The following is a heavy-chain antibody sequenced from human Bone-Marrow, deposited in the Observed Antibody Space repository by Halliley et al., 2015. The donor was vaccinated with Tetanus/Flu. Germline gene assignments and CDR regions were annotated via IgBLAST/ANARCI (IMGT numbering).Heavy chain of an antibody. CDR2: IYYSGSTNT. D-gene: IGHD6-19*01. V-gene: IGHV4-39*01. CDR1: GGTISSSSYH. CDR3: ARPSVSSAWSFGPPPRLSSLDG. J-gene: IGHJ5*02. Sequence: LRLSCTVSGGTISSSSYHWGWIRQPPGKGLEWIGRIYYSGSTNTNYNPSLKSPVTMSVDTSKNQFSLKLSSVSASDTTTHYLARPSVSSAWSFGPPPRLSSLDGWGQGTLGTVSS.